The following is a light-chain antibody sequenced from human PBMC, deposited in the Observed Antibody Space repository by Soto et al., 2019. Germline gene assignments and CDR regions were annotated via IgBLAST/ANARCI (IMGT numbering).Light chain of an antibody. CDR3: GTWESYLSVGV. CDR1: GSNIGSNS. CDR2: DNN. V-gene: IGLV1-51*01. Sequence: QSVLTQPPSVSAAPGQTVTISCSGSGSNIGSNSVSWYQQVPGTAPKLLLYDNNKRPSGILDRFFGSKSGTSATLGITGLQTADEADYYCGTWESYLSVGVFGGGTQLTVL. J-gene: IGLJ2*01.